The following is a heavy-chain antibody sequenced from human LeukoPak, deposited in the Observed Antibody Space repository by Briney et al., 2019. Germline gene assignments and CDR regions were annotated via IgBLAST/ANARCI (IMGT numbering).Heavy chain of an antibody. V-gene: IGHV3-23*01. J-gene: IGHJ4*02. CDR3: AKDMGIVVVVAASDY. D-gene: IGHD2-15*01. Sequence: GGSLRLSCAASGFTFSSYAMSWVRQAPGKGLEWVSAISGSGGSTYYADSAKGRFTISRDNSKNTLYLQMNSLRAEDTAVYYCAKDMGIVVVVAASDYWGQGTLVTVSS. CDR2: ISGSGGST. CDR1: GFTFSSYA.